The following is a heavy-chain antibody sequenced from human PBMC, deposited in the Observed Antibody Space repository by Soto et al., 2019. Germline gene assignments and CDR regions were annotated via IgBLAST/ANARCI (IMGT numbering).Heavy chain of an antibody. Sequence: GGSLRLSCAASGFTLTHYSMNWVRQAPGKGLEWVAYISSSSNNIYYADSVKGRFTISRDNVKNSVDLQMNSLRDEDTAVYYCARDARREVTSFLNYWGPGILVTVSS. J-gene: IGHJ4*02. V-gene: IGHV3-48*02. D-gene: IGHD2-21*02. CDR2: ISSSSNNI. CDR1: GFTLTHYS. CDR3: ARDARREVTSFLNY.